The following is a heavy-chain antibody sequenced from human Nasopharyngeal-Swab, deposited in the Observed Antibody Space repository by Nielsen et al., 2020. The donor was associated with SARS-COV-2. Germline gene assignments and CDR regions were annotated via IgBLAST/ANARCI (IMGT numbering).Heavy chain of an antibody. CDR2: INHSGST. CDR3: ARGPLTYCSSTSCYVRRFDP. D-gene: IGHD2-2*01. CDR1: GGSFRGYY. Sequence: SETLSLTCAVYGGSFRGYYWSWIRQPPGKGLEWIGEINHSGSTNYNPSLKSRVTISVDTSKNQFSLKLSSVTAADTAVYYCARGPLTYCSSTSCYVRRFDPWGQGTLVTVSS. J-gene: IGHJ5*02. V-gene: IGHV4-34*01.